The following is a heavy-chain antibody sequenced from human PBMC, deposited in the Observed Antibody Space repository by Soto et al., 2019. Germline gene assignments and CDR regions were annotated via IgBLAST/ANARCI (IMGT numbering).Heavy chain of an antibody. J-gene: IGHJ4*02. CDR2: ISGSGGST. D-gene: IGHD2-15*01. CDR3: AKYPLVVVAADPLY. V-gene: IGHV3-23*01. CDR1: GFTFSSYA. Sequence: PGGSLGLSCAASGFTFSSYAMSWVRQAPGKGLEWVSAISGSGGSTYYADSVKGRFTISRDNSKNTLYLQMNSLRAEDTAVSYCAKYPLVVVAADPLYWGQGTLVTVSS.